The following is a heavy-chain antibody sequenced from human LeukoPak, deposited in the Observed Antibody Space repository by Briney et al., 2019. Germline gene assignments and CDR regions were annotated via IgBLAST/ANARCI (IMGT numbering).Heavy chain of an antibody. CDR1: GYTFTSYY. D-gene: IGHD2-15*01. Sequence: ASVKVSCKASGYTFTSYYMHWVRQAPGQGLEWMGLINPSGGSTSYAQKFQGRVTMTRDMSTSTVYMELSSLRSEDTAVYYCAVVVAASWFDPWGQGTLVTVSS. J-gene: IGHJ5*02. CDR3: AVVVAASWFDP. CDR2: INPSGGST. V-gene: IGHV1-46*01.